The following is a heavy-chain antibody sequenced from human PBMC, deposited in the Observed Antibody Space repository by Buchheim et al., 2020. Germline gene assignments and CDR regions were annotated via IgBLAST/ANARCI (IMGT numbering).Heavy chain of an antibody. V-gene: IGHV1-46*01. Sequence: QVQLVQSGAEVKKPGASVKVSCKASGYTFTSYYMHWVRQAPGQGLEWMGIINPSGGSTSYAQKFQGRVPMTRDTSTSTVYMELSSLRSEDTAVYYCARGRIVATTRGRGWFDPWGQGTL. D-gene: IGHD5-12*01. CDR1: GYTFTSYY. CDR2: INPSGGST. J-gene: IGHJ5*02. CDR3: ARGRIVATTRGRGWFDP.